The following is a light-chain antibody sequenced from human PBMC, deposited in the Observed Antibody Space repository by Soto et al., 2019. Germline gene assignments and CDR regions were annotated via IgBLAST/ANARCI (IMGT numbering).Light chain of an antibody. CDR3: SSYAGSNNLV. CDR1: SSDVGGYNY. J-gene: IGLJ2*01. V-gene: IGLV2-14*01. CDR2: EVS. Sequence: QAVVTQPASVSGSPGQSITISCTGTSSDVGGYNYVSGYQQHPGKAPKLMIFEVSNRPSGVSIRFSGSKSGNTASLTISGLQAEDEADYYCSSYAGSNNLVFGGGTKLTVL.